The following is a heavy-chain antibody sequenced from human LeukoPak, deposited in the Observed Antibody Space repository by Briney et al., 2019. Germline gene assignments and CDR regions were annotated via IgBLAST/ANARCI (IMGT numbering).Heavy chain of an antibody. D-gene: IGHD6-25*01. V-gene: IGHV3-21*01. CDR3: ARARAAMAVPWNY. J-gene: IGHJ4*02. CDR1: GFTFSDYY. Sequence: GGSLRLSCAASGFTFSDYYMNWVRQAPGKGLEWVSSISSSSSYIYYADSVKGRFTISRDNAKNSLYLQMNSLRAEDTAVYYCARARAAMAVPWNYWGQGTLVTVSS. CDR2: ISSSSSYI.